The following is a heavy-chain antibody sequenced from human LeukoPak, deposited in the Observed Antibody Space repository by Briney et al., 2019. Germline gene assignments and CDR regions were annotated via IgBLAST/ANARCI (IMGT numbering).Heavy chain of an antibody. V-gene: IGHV1-8*01. D-gene: IGHD3-9*01. J-gene: IGHJ6*02. CDR1: GYTFTSYD. CDR2: MNPNSGNT. CDR3: ATDHPGQRLRYFDWLSNGMDV. Sequence: ASVKVSCKASGYTFTSYDINWVRQATGQGLEWMGWMNPNSGNTGYAQKFQGRVTMTRNTSISTAYMELSSLRSEDTAVYYCATDHPGQRLRYFDWLSNGMDVWGQGTTVTVSS.